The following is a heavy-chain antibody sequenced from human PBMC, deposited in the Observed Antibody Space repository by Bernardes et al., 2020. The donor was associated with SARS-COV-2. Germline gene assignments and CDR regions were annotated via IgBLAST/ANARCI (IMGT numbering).Heavy chain of an antibody. J-gene: IGHJ3*01. CDR1: GFTFTNYA. CDR3: ARVVSGPHVGADAFAV. D-gene: IGHD3-16*01. CDR2: IASAGTT. V-gene: IGHV3-23*01. Sequence: GGSLRLSCAASGFTFTNYAMSWFRQTPGKGLEWLSAIASAGTTYYTDSVKGRFTIARDNSENTLFLQMNSLRAEDTAVYYCARVVSGPHVGADAFAVWGRGTTVTVSS.